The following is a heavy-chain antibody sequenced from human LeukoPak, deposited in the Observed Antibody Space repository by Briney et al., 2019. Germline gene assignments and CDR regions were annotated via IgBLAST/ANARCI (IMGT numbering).Heavy chain of an antibody. CDR3: ARGPRYCSGGSCKFYYYYGMDV. Sequence: ASVKVSCKASGYTFTSYGISWVRQAPGQGLEWMGWISAYNGNTNYAQKLQGRVTMTTDTSTSTAYMELRSLRSDDTAVYYCARGPRYCSGGSCKFYYYYGMDVWGQGTTVTVSS. J-gene: IGHJ6*02. CDR2: ISAYNGNT. CDR1: GYTFTSYG. V-gene: IGHV1-18*01. D-gene: IGHD2-15*01.